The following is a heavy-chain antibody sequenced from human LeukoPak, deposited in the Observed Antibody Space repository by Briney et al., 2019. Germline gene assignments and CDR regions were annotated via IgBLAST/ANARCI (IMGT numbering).Heavy chain of an antibody. CDR2: IYPGDSDT. CDR3: AKSGAMAGTGYY. CDR1: GYSFTSYW. V-gene: IGHV5-51*01. J-gene: IGHJ4*02. Sequence: GESLEISCKGSGYSFTSYWIGWVRQMPGKGLGWMGIIYPGDSDTRYNPSFQGQVTISADKSINTAYLQWSSLKASDTAVYFCAKSGAMAGTGYYWGQGTLVTVSS. D-gene: IGHD6-19*01.